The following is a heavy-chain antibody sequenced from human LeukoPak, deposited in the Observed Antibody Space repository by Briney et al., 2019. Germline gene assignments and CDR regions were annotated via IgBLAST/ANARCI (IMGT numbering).Heavy chain of an antibody. J-gene: IGHJ4*02. CDR1: GFTFSSYG. Sequence: GGSLRLSCAASGFTFSSYGMHWARQAPGKGLEWVAFIRYDGSNKYYADSVKGRFTISRDNSKNTLYLQMNSLRAEDTAVYYCAKGDGVIGYYFDYWGQGTLVTVSS. D-gene: IGHD3-10*01. CDR2: IRYDGSNK. V-gene: IGHV3-30*02. CDR3: AKGDGVIGYYFDY.